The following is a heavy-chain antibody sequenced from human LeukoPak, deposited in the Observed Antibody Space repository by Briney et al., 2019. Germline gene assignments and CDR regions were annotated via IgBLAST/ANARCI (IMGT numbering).Heavy chain of an antibody. CDR3: AREHYDQPGFDY. J-gene: IGHJ4*02. Sequence: GASVKVSCKFSGYTLTELSMHWVRQAPGKGLEWMGGFDPEDGETIYAQKFQGRVTMTEDTSTDTAYMELNSLRAEDTAVYYCAREHYDQPGFDYWGQGTLVTVSS. CDR2: FDPEDGET. V-gene: IGHV1-24*01. CDR1: GYTLTELS. D-gene: IGHD3-3*01.